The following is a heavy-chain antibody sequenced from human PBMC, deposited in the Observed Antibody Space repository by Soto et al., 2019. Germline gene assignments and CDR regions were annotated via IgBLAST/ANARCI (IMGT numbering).Heavy chain of an antibody. J-gene: IGHJ4*02. CDR2: ITGSVGDT. D-gene: IGHD6-13*01. CDR1: GFTFTAFA. Sequence: PGGSLRLSCGASGFTFTAFAMTWVRQAPGKGLEWVSGITGSVGDTYYADSVKGRFTISRDNSKNTLYLQMNTLRAEDTATYYCVKNREGIAAAGSLDFWGQGTRSPSPQ. CDR3: VKNREGIAAAGSLDF. V-gene: IGHV3-23*01.